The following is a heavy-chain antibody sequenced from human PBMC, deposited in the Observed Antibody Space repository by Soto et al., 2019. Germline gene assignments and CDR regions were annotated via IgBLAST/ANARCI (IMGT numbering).Heavy chain of an antibody. CDR3: ARGIEGWYQGRYYYGMDV. V-gene: IGHV4-61*01. CDR2: IYYSGST. CDR1: GGSVSSGSYY. Sequence: PSETLSLTCAVYGGSVSSGSYYWSWIRQPPGKGLEWIGYIYYSGSTSYNPSLKSRVTISVDTSKNQFSLKLSSVTAADTAVYYCARGIEGWYQGRYYYGMDVWGQGTTVTSP. D-gene: IGHD6-19*01. J-gene: IGHJ6*02.